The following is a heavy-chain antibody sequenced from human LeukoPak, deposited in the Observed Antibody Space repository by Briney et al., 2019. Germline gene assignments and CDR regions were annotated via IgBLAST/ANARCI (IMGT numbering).Heavy chain of an antibody. D-gene: IGHD1-26*01. V-gene: IGHV4-30-2*01. CDR3: ARGGGSGSYFGHYYYYGMDV. CDR2: INHSGST. J-gene: IGHJ6*02. CDR1: GGSISSGGYS. Sequence: SQTLSLTCAVSGGSISSGGYSWSWIRQPPGKGLEWIGEINHSGSTNYNPSLKSRVTISVDTSKNQFSLKLSSVTAADTAVYYCARGGGSGSYFGHYYYYGMDVWGQGTTVTVSS.